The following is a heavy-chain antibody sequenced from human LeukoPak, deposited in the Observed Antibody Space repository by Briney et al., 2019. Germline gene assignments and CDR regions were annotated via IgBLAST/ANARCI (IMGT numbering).Heavy chain of an antibody. Sequence: GGSLRLSCAASGFTFSSYDMSWVRQAPGKGLEWVSSLTTDGGSTEYADSVKGRFTISRDNSKDTLYLQMSSVRVDDTAVYYCARDRGRYYDSRGFYWGYYFDYWGQGILVTVST. CDR2: LTTDGGST. D-gene: IGHD3-22*01. V-gene: IGHV3-23*01. CDR1: GFTFSSYD. CDR3: ARDRGRYYDSRGFYWGYYFDY. J-gene: IGHJ4*02.